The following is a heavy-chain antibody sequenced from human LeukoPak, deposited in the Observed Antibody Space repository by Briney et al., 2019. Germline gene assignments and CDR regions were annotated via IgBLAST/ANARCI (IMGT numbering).Heavy chain of an antibody. D-gene: IGHD2-15*01. V-gene: IGHV4-31*03. CDR1: GGSISSGGYY. Sequence: ASQTLSLTCTVSGGSISSGGYYWSWIRQHPGKGLEWIGYFYYSGSTYYNPSLKSRVTISVDTSKNQFSLKLSSVTAADTAVYYCAKWGRHGSEPPNYYGMDVWGQGTTVTVSS. CDR2: FYYSGST. CDR3: AKWGRHGSEPPNYYGMDV. J-gene: IGHJ6*02.